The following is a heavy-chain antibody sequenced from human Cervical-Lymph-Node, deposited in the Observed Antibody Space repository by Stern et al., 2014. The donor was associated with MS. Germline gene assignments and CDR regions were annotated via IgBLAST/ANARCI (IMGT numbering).Heavy chain of an antibody. V-gene: IGHV3-23*04. D-gene: IGHD6-6*01. CDR3: AKRGQYSSSSAYLDS. Sequence: EVQLVESGGGLVQPGGSLRLSCAASGFTFSNYGMNWVRQAPGKGLEWVSSISDDGRNTYYADSVKGRFVISRDNSKNTLYLQMNSLRAEDTAVYYCAKRGQYSSSSAYLDSWGQGTLLTVSS. J-gene: IGHJ4*02. CDR2: ISDDGRNT. CDR1: GFTFSNYG.